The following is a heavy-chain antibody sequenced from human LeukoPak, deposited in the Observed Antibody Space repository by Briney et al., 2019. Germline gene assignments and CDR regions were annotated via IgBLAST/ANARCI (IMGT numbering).Heavy chain of an antibody. D-gene: IGHD1-26*01. J-gene: IGHJ4*02. Sequence: GGSLRLSCAASGLIVSSHYMSWVRQAPGKGLDWVSVIYNDGSAYYADSVKGRFTISRDNAKNSLYLQMNSLRVDDTAVYYCAKGTVGAKYWGQGTLVIVSS. CDR1: GLIVSSHY. CDR2: IYNDGSA. V-gene: IGHV3-53*01. CDR3: AKGTVGAKY.